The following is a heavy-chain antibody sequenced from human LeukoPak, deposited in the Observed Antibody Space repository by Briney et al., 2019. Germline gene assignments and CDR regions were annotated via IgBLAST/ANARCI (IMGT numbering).Heavy chain of an antibody. CDR2: INGDGSST. J-gene: IGHJ4*02. CDR1: GFTLSSYW. D-gene: IGHD3-10*01. V-gene: IGHV3-74*01. CDR3: ARSYDH. Sequence: GGSLRLSCAASGFTLSSYWMHWVRQAPGKGLVWVSRINGDGSSTNYADSVRGRFTISRDNAKNTLYLQMNSLRAEDTAVYYCARSYDHWGQGTLVTVSS.